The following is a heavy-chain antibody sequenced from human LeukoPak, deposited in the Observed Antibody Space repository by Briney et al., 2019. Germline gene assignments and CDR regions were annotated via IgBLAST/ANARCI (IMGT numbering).Heavy chain of an antibody. Sequence: GGSLRLSCAASGFTFDDYAMHWVRQAPGKGLEWVSLISWDGGGTYYADTVKGRFTISRDNAKNSLYLQMNSLRAEDTAVYYCARVDRGQDWGQGTLVTVSS. J-gene: IGHJ4*02. V-gene: IGHV3-43D*03. CDR1: GFTFDDYA. CDR3: ARVDRGQD. CDR2: ISWDGGGT. D-gene: IGHD1-14*01.